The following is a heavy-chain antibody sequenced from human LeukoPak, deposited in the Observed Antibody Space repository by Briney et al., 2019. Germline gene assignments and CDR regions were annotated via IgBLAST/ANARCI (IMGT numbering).Heavy chain of an antibody. Sequence: RASVKVSCKASGGTFSSYAISWVRQAPGQGLEWMGRIIPIFGTANYAQKFQGRVTITADKSTSTAYMELSSLRSEDTAVYYCASVFASSSWEYYFDYWGQGTLVTVSS. V-gene: IGHV1-69*06. CDR2: IIPIFGTA. D-gene: IGHD6-13*01. CDR1: GGTFSSYA. J-gene: IGHJ4*02. CDR3: ASVFASSSWEYYFDY.